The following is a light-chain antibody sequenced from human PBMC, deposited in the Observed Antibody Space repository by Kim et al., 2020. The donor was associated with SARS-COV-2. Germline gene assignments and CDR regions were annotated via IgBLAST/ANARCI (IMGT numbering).Light chain of an antibody. Sequence: SYELTQPPSVSVAQGKTARITCGGNNIGSKSVHWYQQKPGQAPVLVIYYDSDRPSGIPERFSGSNSGNTTTLTISRVEAGDEADDYCQVWDSSSDHRVFGGGTQLTVL. J-gene: IGLJ3*02. CDR2: YDS. CDR1: NIGSKS. V-gene: IGLV3-21*04. CDR3: QVWDSSSDHRV.